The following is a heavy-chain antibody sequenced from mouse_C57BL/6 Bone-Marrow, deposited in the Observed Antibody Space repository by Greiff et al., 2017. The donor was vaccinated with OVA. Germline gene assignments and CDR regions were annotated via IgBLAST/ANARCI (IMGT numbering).Heavy chain of an antibody. Sequence: VQLQQSGTVLARPGASVKMSCKTSGYTFTSYWMHWVKQRPGQGLEWIGAIYPGNSDSSYNQKFKGKAKLTAVTSASTAYMELSSLTNEDSAVYYCTRRLRYPYYFDYWGQGTTLTVSS. J-gene: IGHJ2*01. CDR2: IYPGNSDS. CDR3: TRRLRYPYYFDY. CDR1: GYTFTSYW. V-gene: IGHV1-5*01. D-gene: IGHD1-1*01.